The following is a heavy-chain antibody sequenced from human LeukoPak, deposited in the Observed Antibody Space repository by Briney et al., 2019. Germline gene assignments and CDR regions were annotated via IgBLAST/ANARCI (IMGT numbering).Heavy chain of an antibody. V-gene: IGHV3-9*03. CDR1: GFTFDDYA. D-gene: IGHD6-19*01. CDR2: ISWNSGSI. Sequence: PGGSLRLSCAASGFTFDDYAMHWVRQAPGKGLEWVSGISWNSGSIGYADSVKGRFTISRDNAKNSLYLQMNSLRAEDMALYYCAKDFYSSGYDPWYFDLWGRGTLVTVSS. J-gene: IGHJ2*01. CDR3: AKDFYSSGYDPWYFDL.